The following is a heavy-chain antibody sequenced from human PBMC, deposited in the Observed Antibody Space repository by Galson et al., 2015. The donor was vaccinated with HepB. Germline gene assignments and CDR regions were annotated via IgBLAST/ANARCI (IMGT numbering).Heavy chain of an antibody. CDR1: GFTFSGSA. D-gene: IGHD5-12*01. J-gene: IGHJ6*02. CDR2: IRSKANSYAT. Sequence: LRLSCAASGFTFSGSAMHWVRQASGKGLEWVGRIRSKANSYATAYAASMKGRFTISRDDSKNTAYLQMNSLKTEDTAVYYCTVRQPTITLYYYYYGMDVWGQGTTVTVSS. V-gene: IGHV3-73*01. CDR3: TVRQPTITLYYYYYGMDV.